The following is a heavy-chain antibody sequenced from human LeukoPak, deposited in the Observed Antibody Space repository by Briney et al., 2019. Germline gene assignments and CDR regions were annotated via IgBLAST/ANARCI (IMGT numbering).Heavy chain of an antibody. D-gene: IGHD5-18*01. CDR2: ISSSGSTI. CDR1: GFTFSSYE. Sequence: GGSLRLSCAASGFTFSSYEMNWVRQAPGKGLEWVSYISSSGSTIYYADSVKGRFIISRDNAKNSLYLQMNSLRAEDTAVYYCARDSRTPGYSYGPRLDYWGQGTLVTVSS. V-gene: IGHV3-48*03. J-gene: IGHJ4*02. CDR3: ARDSRTPGYSYGPRLDY.